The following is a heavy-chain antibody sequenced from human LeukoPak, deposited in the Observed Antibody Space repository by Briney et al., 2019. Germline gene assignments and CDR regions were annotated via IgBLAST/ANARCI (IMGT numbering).Heavy chain of an antibody. CDR2: IFDSGTT. CDR3: ARDPQRSYYYDSSGFEGDY. D-gene: IGHD3-22*01. V-gene: IGHV4-30-4*01. CDR1: GGSISRDPYY. Sequence: PSETLSLTCTVSGGSISRDPYYWTWLRQSPGKGLEWLGHIFDSGTTYYNPSVKIRLSISLDTSKNQFSLKLTSVTDADTAVYYCARDPQRSYYYDSSGFEGDYWGQGTLVTVSS. J-gene: IGHJ4*02.